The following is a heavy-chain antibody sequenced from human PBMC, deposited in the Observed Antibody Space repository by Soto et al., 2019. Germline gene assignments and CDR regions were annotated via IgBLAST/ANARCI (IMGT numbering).Heavy chain of an antibody. V-gene: IGHV1-18*01. D-gene: IGHD6-13*01. Sequence: GASVKVSCKASGYTFTSYGISWVRQAPGQGLEWMGWISAYNGNTNYAQNLQGRVTMTTDTSTSTAYMELRSLRSDDTAVYYCARDGSSWGYNWFDPWGQGTLVTVSS. CDR2: ISAYNGNT. CDR3: ARDGSSWGYNWFDP. CDR1: GYTFTSYG. J-gene: IGHJ5*02.